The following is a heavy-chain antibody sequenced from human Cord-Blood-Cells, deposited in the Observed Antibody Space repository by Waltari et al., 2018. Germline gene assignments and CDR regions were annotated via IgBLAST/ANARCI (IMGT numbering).Heavy chain of an antibody. CDR1: GFTFSSYA. V-gene: IGHV3-30-3*01. CDR2: ISYDGSNK. J-gene: IGHJ3*02. CDR3: ARDNWGLGAFDI. D-gene: IGHD7-27*01. Sequence: QVQLVECGGGVVQPGRSLRLSCAASGFTFSSYAMPRVRQAPGKGLEWVAVISYDGSNKYYADSVKGRFTISRDNSKNTLYLQMNSLRAEDTAVYYCARDNWGLGAFDIWGQGTMVTVSS.